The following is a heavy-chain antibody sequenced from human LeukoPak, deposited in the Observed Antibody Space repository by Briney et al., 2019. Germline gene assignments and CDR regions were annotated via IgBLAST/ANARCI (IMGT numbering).Heavy chain of an antibody. Sequence: NPSETLSLTCTVSGYSISSGYYWGWIRQPPGKGLEWIGSIYHSGSTYYNPSLKSRVTISVDTSKNQFSLKLSSVTAADTAVYYCARDPSYGGNSRFDPWGQGTLVTVSS. D-gene: IGHD4-23*01. CDR1: GYSISSGYY. V-gene: IGHV4-38-2*02. CDR3: ARDPSYGGNSRFDP. CDR2: IYHSGST. J-gene: IGHJ5*02.